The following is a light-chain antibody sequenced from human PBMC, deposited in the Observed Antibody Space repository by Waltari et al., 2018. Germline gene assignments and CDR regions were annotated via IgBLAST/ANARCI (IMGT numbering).Light chain of an antibody. CDR3: GTWDRTLSLQG. CDR2: DND. CDR1: Y. Sequence: YVSLYQQFPGAVPKLIIYDNDKPPSGIPDRFSGSKSGTSATLGITGLQTGDEADYYCGTWDRTLSLQGFGGGTKLTVL. V-gene: IGLV1-51*01. J-gene: IGLJ3*02.